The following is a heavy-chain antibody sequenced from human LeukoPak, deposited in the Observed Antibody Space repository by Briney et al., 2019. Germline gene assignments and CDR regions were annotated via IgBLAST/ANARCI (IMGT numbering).Heavy chain of an antibody. CDR1: GFTFTNYA. CDR3: AKLYCSSTTCYRKFSDY. D-gene: IGHD2-2*01. J-gene: IGHJ4*02. CDR2: ISGSGDST. Sequence: GGSLRLSCTASGFTFTNYAMSWVRRAPGKGLEWLSSISGSGDSTSYADSVEGRFTISRDNSKNTVYLQMNNLRAEDTAVYFCAKLYCSSTTCYRKFSDYWGQGILVTVSS. V-gene: IGHV3-23*01.